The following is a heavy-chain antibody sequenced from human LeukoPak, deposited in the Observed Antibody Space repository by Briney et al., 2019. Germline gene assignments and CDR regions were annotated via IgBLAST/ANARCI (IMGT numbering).Heavy chain of an antibody. CDR2: IHPGDSDT. D-gene: IGHD2-21*02. Sequence: GESLKISCKGSGYSFTSYWIGWVRQMPGKGLEWMGIIHPGDSDTRYSPSFQGQVTISADKSISTAYLQWSSLKASDTAMYYCARLGYCGGDCSLRNNWFDPWGQGTLVTVSS. J-gene: IGHJ5*02. CDR3: ARLGYCGGDCSLRNNWFDP. V-gene: IGHV5-51*01. CDR1: GYSFTSYW.